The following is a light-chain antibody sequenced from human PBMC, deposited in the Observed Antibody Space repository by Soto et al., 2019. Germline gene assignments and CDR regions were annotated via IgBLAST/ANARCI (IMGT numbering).Light chain of an antibody. CDR1: SSDVGGYKY. Sequence: QSALTQPASVSGSPGQSITISCTGTSSDVGGYKYVSWYQQHPGKAPKLMIYDVSNRPSGVSNRFSGSKSGNTASLTISGLQAEDEADYYCSSNTSSSTFVEFGGGTKLTVL. CDR2: DVS. V-gene: IGLV2-14*01. J-gene: IGLJ2*01. CDR3: SSNTSSSTFVE.